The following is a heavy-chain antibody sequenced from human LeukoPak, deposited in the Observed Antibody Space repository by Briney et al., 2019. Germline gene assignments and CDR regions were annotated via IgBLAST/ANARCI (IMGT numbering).Heavy chain of an antibody. CDR3: ARAIRGSAVDTGDR. J-gene: IGHJ4*02. D-gene: IGHD3-10*01. V-gene: IGHV3-7*01. Sequence: GGSLRLSCAASGFTFSRYWMRWVRQAPGKGLEGVANIKNDGSEEYYVDSVKGRFTISRDNARNSLFLQMDSLTVEDTAVYYCARAIRGSAVDTGDRWGQGTLVTVSS. CDR2: IKNDGSEE. CDR1: GFTFSRYW.